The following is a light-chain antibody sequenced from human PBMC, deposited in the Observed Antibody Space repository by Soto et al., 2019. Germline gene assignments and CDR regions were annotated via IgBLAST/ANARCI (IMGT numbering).Light chain of an antibody. CDR1: RSDVSAYNS. Sequence: QSALTQPASVSGSPGQAITISCNGTRSDVSAYNSVSWYQQEPGKAPKLMIYEVTNRPSGVSNRFSGSKSANTASLTISGLQAEDEADYYCSSYTRSSTFVFGTGTKVTVL. J-gene: IGLJ1*01. V-gene: IGLV2-14*01. CDR3: SSYTRSSTFV. CDR2: EVT.